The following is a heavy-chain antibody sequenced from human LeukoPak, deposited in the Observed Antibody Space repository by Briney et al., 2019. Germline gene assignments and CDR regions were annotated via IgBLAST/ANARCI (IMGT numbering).Heavy chain of an antibody. Sequence: ETLSLTSTVSLGSLTVAYSSARRQPPREGLWYGWYIYFSGSTHYTPSPKSRVTISVDASKNKFSMKVTSATAADTGAYYCATAGPISGRHNYFDSWGQGTLVTVSS. J-gene: IGHJ4*02. CDR3: ATAGPISGRHNYFDS. V-gene: IGHV4-59*01. D-gene: IGHD3-10*01. CDR2: IYFSGST. CDR1: LGSLTVAY.